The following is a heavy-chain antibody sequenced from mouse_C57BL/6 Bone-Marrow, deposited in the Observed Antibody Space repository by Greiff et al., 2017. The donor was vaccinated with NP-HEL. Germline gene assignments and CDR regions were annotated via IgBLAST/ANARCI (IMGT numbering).Heavy chain of an antibody. CDR3: ARFYPWFAY. CDR2: IHPNSGST. J-gene: IGHJ3*01. CDR1: GYTFTSYW. V-gene: IGHV1-64*01. Sequence: QVQLQQPGAELVKPGASVKLSCKASGYTFTSYWMHWVKQSPGQGLEWIGMIHPNSGSTNYNEKFKSKATLTVDQSSSTAYMQLSSLTSEDSAVYYCARFYPWFAYWGQGTLVTVSA.